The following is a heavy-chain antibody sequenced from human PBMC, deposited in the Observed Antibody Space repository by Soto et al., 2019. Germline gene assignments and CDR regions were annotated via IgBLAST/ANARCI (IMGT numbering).Heavy chain of an antibody. D-gene: IGHD2-15*01. V-gene: IGHV3-66*01. CDR3: AREKWGYCSGGSCPFDY. CDR2: IYSGGST. CDR1: GFTVSSNY. Sequence: EVQLVESGGGLVQPGGSLRLSCAASGFTVSSNYMSWVRQAPGKGLEWVSVIYSGGSTYYADSVKGRFTISRDNSKNTLYLQMNSLRAEDTAVYYCAREKWGYCSGGSCPFDYWGQGTLVTVSS. J-gene: IGHJ4*02.